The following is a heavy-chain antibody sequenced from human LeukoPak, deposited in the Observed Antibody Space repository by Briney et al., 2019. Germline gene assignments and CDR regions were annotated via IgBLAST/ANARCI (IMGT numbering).Heavy chain of an antibody. D-gene: IGHD6-19*01. CDR1: GGSISSYY. V-gene: IGHV4-59*13. CDR3: AREGTYGWYNWFDP. Sequence: PSETLSLTCTVSGGSISSYYWSWIRQPPGKALEWIGYMFRTGSTNYNPSLKSRVTITPDTSKNQFSLRLTSVTAADTAVYYCAREGTYGWYNWFDPWGQGTLVTVSS. CDR2: MFRTGST. J-gene: IGHJ5*02.